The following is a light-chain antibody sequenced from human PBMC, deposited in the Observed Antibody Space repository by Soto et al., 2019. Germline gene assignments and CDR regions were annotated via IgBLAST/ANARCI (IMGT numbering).Light chain of an antibody. Sequence: IEVTQSAATRNVVDGERASLTNRTSQSVSSSLAWYQQKPGQAPSLLIYGASTRATGIPARFSGSGSGTEFTLTISSLQSEDCPVYYCQQYKNWPRTFAQGTKVDIK. J-gene: IGKJ1*01. V-gene: IGKV3-15*01. CDR2: GAS. CDR3: QQYKNWPRT. CDR1: QSVSSS.